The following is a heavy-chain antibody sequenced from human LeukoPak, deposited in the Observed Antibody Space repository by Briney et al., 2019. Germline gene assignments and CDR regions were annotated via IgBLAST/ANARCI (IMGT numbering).Heavy chain of an antibody. D-gene: IGHD3-10*01. CDR2: ITGSVGTT. V-gene: IGHV3-23*01. J-gene: IGHJ5*02. CDR1: GFTVSSSY. Sequence: GGSLRLSCAASGFTVSSSYMSWVRQAPGKGLEWVSAITGSVGTTYYADSVKGRFTISRDNSKNTLYLQMNSLRAEDTAVYYCAKTPNPYGSGSYVGGNWFDPWGQGTLVTVSS. CDR3: AKTPNPYGSGSYVGGNWFDP.